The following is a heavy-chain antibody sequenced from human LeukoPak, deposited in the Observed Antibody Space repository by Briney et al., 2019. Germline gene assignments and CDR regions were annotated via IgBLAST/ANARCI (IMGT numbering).Heavy chain of an antibody. J-gene: IGHJ5*02. D-gene: IGHD3-3*01. Sequence: PSETLSLTCTVSGDSISSYYWSWIRQPPGKGLEWIGYISASGSTKHNPSLGSRISISLDTSKNQVSLNLRSATAADTAVYYSARHKDDFRVGGWFDPWGQGILVTVSS. CDR2: ISASGST. V-gene: IGHV4-4*09. CDR1: GDSISSYY. CDR3: ARHKDDFRVGGWFDP.